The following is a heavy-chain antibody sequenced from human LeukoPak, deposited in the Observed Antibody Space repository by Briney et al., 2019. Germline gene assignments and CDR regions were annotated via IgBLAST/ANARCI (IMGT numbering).Heavy chain of an antibody. CDR3: ARRITVFGVAPPGSWFDP. V-gene: IGHV4-59*08. CDR1: GGSISSYY. Sequence: PSETLSLTCTGSGGSISSYYWSWIREPPGKGLEWVGYIYYSGNTNYNPSLKRRVNISVDTSKNQFSLKLSSVTAADTAVYYCARRITVFGVAPPGSWFDPWGQGTLVTVSA. D-gene: IGHD3-3*01. J-gene: IGHJ5*02. CDR2: IYYSGNT.